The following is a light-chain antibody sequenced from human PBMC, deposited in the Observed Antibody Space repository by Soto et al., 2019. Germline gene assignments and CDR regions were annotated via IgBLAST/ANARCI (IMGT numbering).Light chain of an antibody. Sequence: EVVLTQSPVTLSLSPGERATLSCRASQSFRGLLAWYQQKPGQAPRLLIYDAYNRATGIPPRFSGSGSGTDFTLTSSSLEPEDSAVYSCQQRHMWPITFGQGTRLEIK. V-gene: IGKV3-11*01. CDR3: QQRHMWPIT. CDR2: DAY. J-gene: IGKJ5*01. CDR1: QSFRGL.